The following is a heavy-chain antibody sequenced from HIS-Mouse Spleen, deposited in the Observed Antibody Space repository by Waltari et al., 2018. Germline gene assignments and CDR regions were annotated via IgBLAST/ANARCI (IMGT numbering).Heavy chain of an antibody. V-gene: IGHV4-34*01. Sequence: QVQLQQWGAGLLKPSETLSLTCAVYGGSFSGYYWSWIRQPPGKGLEWIGELNHSGSTNCNPSLTSRVTRSVETSKNQFSLKLSSVTAADTAVYYCARGGGLGIKVFGFDYWGQGTLVTVSS. CDR3: ARGGGLGIKVFGFDY. D-gene: IGHD7-27*01. J-gene: IGHJ4*02. CDR2: LNHSGST. CDR1: GGSFSGYY.